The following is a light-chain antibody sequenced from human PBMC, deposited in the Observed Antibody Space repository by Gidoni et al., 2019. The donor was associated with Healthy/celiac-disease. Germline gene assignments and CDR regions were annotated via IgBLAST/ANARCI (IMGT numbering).Light chain of an antibody. CDR2: EDS. V-gene: IGLV3-10*01. CDR1: AFPKKY. CDR3: YSTDSSGNLGG. Sequence: SYALTQPPSVSVSPGQTARITCSGDAFPKKYAYWYQQKSGQAPVLVIYEDSKRPTGIPERFSGSSSGTMATLTISGAQVEDEADYYCYSTDSSGNLGGYGGGTKLTGL. J-gene: IGLJ3*02.